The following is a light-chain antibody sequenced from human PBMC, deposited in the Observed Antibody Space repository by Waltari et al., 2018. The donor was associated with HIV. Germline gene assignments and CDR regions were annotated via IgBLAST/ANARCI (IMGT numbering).Light chain of an antibody. V-gene: IGLV3-21*04. CDR1: NIEDKT. J-gene: IGLJ3*02. Sequence: YVLTQPPSVSVAPGEAVRISCGGNNIEDKTVHWYQQKPGQAPVLVIYYNDDRPSGIPERFSGTNSQNTATLTISRVEAGDEADYYCQVWDDIIGPYVVFGGGTKLTVL. CDR3: QVWDDIIGPYVV. CDR2: YND.